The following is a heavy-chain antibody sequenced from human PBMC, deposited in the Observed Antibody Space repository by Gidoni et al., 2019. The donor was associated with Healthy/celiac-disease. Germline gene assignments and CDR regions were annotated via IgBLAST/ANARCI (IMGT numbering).Heavy chain of an antibody. CDR1: GFPLRRSA. J-gene: IGHJ5*02. D-gene: IGHD3-3*01. V-gene: IGHV3-23*01. Sequence: EVQLLESGGGLVQPGGSLRLSCAASGFPLRRSAMSWVRQAPGKGLEWVSAISGSGGSTYYADSVKGRFTISRDNSKNTLYLQMNSLRAEDTAVYYCAKDAYDFVPTNWFDPWGQGTLVTVSS. CDR2: ISGSGGST. CDR3: AKDAYDFVPTNWFDP.